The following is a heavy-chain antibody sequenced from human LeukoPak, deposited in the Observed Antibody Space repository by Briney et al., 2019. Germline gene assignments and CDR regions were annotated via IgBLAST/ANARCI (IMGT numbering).Heavy chain of an antibody. CDR3: ATDPVVTALGFNDY. D-gene: IGHD2-21*02. V-gene: IGHV1-24*01. CDR2: FDPEDGET. CDR1: GYTLTELS. Sequence: ASVKVSCKISGYTLTELSTHWVRQAPGKGLEWMGGFDPEDGETIYAQKFQGRVTMTEDTSTDTAYMELSSLRSEDTAVYYCATDPVVTALGFNDYWGQGTLVTVSS. J-gene: IGHJ4*02.